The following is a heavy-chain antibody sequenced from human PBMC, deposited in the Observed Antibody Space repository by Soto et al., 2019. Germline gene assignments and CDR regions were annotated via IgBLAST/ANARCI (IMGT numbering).Heavy chain of an antibody. CDR1: GYTVTSYG. CDR2: ISAYNGNT. D-gene: IGHD2-21*02. CDR3: ARDRCGGDCFPHWFDP. J-gene: IGHJ5*02. V-gene: IGHV1-18*01. Sequence: GASVKVSCKASGYTVTSYGISCVRQAPGQVLEWMGWISAYNGNTNYAQKLQGRVTMTTDTSTSTAYMELRSLRSDDTAVYYCARDRCGGDCFPHWFDPWGQGTLVTVSS.